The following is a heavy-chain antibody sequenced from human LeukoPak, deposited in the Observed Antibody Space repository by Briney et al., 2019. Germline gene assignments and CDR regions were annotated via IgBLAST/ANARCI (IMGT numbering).Heavy chain of an antibody. CDR3: ARHLRVTQSYGMDV. CDR2: IYASGST. V-gene: IGHV4-4*07. CDR1: GGSLSRYY. D-gene: IGHD2-21*02. Sequence: SETLSLTCTVSGGSLSRYYWSWIRQPAGKGLEWIGRIYASGSTDYNPSLKSRVTISVDTSKRQFSLRLTSVTAADTAVYYCARHLRVTQSYGMDVWGQGTTVTVSS. J-gene: IGHJ6*02.